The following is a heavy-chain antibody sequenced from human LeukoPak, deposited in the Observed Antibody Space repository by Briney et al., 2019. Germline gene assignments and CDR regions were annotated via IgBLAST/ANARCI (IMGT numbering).Heavy chain of an antibody. CDR2: ISSSSSYI. D-gene: IGHD6-13*01. J-gene: IGHJ6*02. Sequence: PGGSLGLSCAASGFTFSNCAMNWVRQAPGKGLEWVSSISSSSSYIYYADSVKGRFTISRDNAKNSLYLQMNSLRAEDTAVYYCARDFRNSSSVWGQGTTVTVSS. CDR3: ARDFRNSSSV. CDR1: GFTFSNCA. V-gene: IGHV3-21*01.